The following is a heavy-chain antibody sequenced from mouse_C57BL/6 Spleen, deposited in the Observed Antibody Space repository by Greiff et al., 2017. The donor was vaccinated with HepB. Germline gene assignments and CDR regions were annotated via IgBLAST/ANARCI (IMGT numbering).Heavy chain of an antibody. CDR1: GFTFSSYA. CDR2: ISSGGDYI. D-gene: IGHD1-1*01. CDR3: TRDEDYGSSYVVCDY. J-gene: IGHJ2*01. V-gene: IGHV5-9-1*02. Sequence: EVQGVESGEGLVKPGGSLKLSCAASGFTFSSYAMSWVRQTPEKRLEWVAYISSGGDYIYYADTVKGRFTISRDNARKTLYLQMSSLKSEDTAMYYSTRDEDYGSSYVVCDYSGQGTTLTVSP.